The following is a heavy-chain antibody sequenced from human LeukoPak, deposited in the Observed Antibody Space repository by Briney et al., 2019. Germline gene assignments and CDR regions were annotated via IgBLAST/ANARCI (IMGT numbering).Heavy chain of an antibody. Sequence: PGGSLRLSCAASGFTFSSDGMHWVRQAPGKGLEWVAVISYDGSNKYYADSVKGRFTISRDNSKNTLYLQMNSLRAEDTAIYYCAKDRTVGASYWYFDLWGRGTLVTVSS. V-gene: IGHV3-30*18. D-gene: IGHD1-26*01. J-gene: IGHJ2*01. CDR3: AKDRTVGASYWYFDL. CDR1: GFTFSSDG. CDR2: ISYDGSNK.